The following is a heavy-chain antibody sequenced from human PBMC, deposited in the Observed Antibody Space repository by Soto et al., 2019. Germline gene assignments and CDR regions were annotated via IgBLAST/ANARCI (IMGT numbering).Heavy chain of an antibody. V-gene: IGHV4-34*01. D-gene: IGHD1-1*01. J-gene: IGHJ5*02. CDR2: INHSGTT. CDR1: GGSFSGYQ. Sequence: SETLSLTCVVYGGSFSGYQWNWIRQSPGQGLEWIGEINHSGTTKYNPSFESRINLSVDTSKKQFSLKMFSVTAADTAIYYCARGWRFDPWGQGTQVTVSS. CDR3: ARGWRFDP.